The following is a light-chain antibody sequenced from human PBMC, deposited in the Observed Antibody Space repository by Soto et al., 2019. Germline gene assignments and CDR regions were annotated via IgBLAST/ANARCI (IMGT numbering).Light chain of an antibody. CDR2: EDS. Sequence: QPVLTQPASVSGSPGQSITISCTGTSSDVGSYSLVSWYQQHPGKAPKLMIYEDSKRPSGISNRFSGSKSGNTASLTISGLQAEDEADYYCCSYAGSSAHVVFGGGTKLTVL. J-gene: IGLJ2*01. CDR1: SSDVGSYSL. V-gene: IGLV2-23*01. CDR3: CSYAGSSAHVV.